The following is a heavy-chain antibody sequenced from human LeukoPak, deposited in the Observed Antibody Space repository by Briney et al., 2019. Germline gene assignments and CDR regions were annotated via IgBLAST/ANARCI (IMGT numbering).Heavy chain of an antibody. J-gene: IGHJ4*02. V-gene: IGHV3-23*01. CDR1: GFTFSSYA. CDR3: AKNQGYCSGGSCYSSCDY. Sequence: GGSLRLSCAASGFTFSSYAMTWVRQAPGKGLEWVSGISGSGGSTYYADSVKGRFTISRDNSKNTLYLQMNSLRVEDTAVYYCAKNQGYCSGGSCYSSCDYWGQGTPVTVSS. D-gene: IGHD2-15*01. CDR2: ISGSGGST.